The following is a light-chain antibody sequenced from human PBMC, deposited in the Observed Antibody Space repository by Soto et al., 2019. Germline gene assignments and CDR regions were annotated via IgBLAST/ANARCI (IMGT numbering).Light chain of an antibody. CDR3: HQYGDSPQT. CDR2: DAS. J-gene: IGKJ1*01. V-gene: IGKV3-11*01. CDR1: QSVSIY. Sequence: EIVLAQSPATLSLSPGERATLSCRASQSVSIYLAWYQQKPGQAPRLLIYDASNRATGIPARFSGSGSGTDFTLTISRLEPEDFAVYFCHQYGDSPQTFGQGTKVDIK.